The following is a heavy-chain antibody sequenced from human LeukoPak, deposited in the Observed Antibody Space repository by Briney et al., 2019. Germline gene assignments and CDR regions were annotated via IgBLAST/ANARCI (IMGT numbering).Heavy chain of an antibody. V-gene: IGHV4-4*07. CDR2: IYTSGST. CDR1: GGSISSYY. D-gene: IGHD5-24*01. Sequence: SETLSLTCTVSGGSISSYYWSWLRQPAGKGLEWIGRIYTSGSTNYSPSLKSRVTISVDTSKNQFSLKLSSVTAADTAVYYCARVSEMATMEDYFDYWGQGTLVTVSS. CDR3: ARVSEMATMEDYFDY. J-gene: IGHJ4*02.